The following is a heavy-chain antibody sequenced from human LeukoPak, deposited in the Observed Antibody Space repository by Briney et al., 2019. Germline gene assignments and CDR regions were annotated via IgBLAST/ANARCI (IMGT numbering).Heavy chain of an antibody. Sequence: ASVKVSCKASGYTFTSYGFSWVRQAPGQGLEWMGWISAYNGNTHYAQKLQGRVTMTTDTSTSTAHMELRSLRSDDTAVYYCAREPIVATPNEMDYWGQGTLVTVSS. D-gene: IGHD5-12*01. V-gene: IGHV1-18*01. CDR3: AREPIVATPNEMDY. J-gene: IGHJ4*02. CDR2: ISAYNGNT. CDR1: GYTFTSYG.